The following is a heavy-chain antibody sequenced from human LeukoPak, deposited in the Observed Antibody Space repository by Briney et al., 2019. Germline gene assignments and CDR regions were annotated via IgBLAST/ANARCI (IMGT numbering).Heavy chain of an antibody. CDR1: GGSISRYY. D-gene: IGHD7-27*01. CDR2: IYYSGST. V-gene: IGHV4-59*01. CDR3: ASRKLGNDY. J-gene: IGHJ4*02. Sequence: SETLSLTCTVSGGSISRYYWSWMRQPPGKGLEWIGYIYYSGSTNYNPSLKSRVTISVDTSKNQFSLKLSSVTAADTAVYYCASRKLGNDYWGQGTLVTVSS.